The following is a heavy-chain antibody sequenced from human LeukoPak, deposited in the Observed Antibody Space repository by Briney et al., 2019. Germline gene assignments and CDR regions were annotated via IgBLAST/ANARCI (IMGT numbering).Heavy chain of an antibody. CDR3: ATRSELYSYYYMDV. D-gene: IGHD1-26*01. V-gene: IGHV4-39*01. J-gene: IGHJ6*03. CDR2: IYYSGST. CDR1: GGSFSGYY. Sequence: SETLSLTCAVYGGSFSGYYWGWIRQPPGKGLEWIGSIYYSGSTYYNPSLKSRVTISADTSKNQFSLKLSSVTAADTAVYYCATRSELYSYYYMDVWGKGTTVTISS.